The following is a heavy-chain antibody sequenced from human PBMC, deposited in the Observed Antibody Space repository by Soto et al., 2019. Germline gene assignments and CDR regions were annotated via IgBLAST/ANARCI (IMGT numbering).Heavy chain of an antibody. J-gene: IGHJ4*02. CDR1: GFTFSSYA. CDR3: ARDLSELAAYDY. Sequence: QVQLVESGGGVVQPGRSLRLSCAASGFTFSSYAMHWVRQAPGKGLEWVAVISYDGSNKYYADSVKGRFTISRDNSKNPLYLQMNSLRAEDTAVYYCARDLSELAAYDYWGQGTLVTVSS. CDR2: ISYDGSNK. V-gene: IGHV3-30-3*01. D-gene: IGHD6-13*01.